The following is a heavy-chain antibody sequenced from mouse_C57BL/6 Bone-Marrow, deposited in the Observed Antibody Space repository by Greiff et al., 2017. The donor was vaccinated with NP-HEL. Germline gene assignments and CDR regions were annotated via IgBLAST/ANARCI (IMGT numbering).Heavy chain of an antibody. Sequence: EVQLQQSGAELVRPGASAKLSCTASGFNIKDDYMHWVKQRPEQGLEWIGWIDPENGDTEYASKFQGKATITADTSSNTAYLQLSSLTSEDTAVYYCTTDDGCYFDYWGQGTTLTVSS. D-gene: IGHD2-3*01. J-gene: IGHJ2*01. CDR1: GFNIKDDY. V-gene: IGHV14-4*01. CDR3: TTDDGCYFDY. CDR2: IDPENGDT.